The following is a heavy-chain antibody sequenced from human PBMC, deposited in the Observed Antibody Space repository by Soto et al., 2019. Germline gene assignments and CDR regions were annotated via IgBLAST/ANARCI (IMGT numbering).Heavy chain of an antibody. V-gene: IGHV3-73*01. CDR2: IRSKPNTYAT. CDR1: GFTFSGSA. J-gene: IGHJ3*02. Sequence: EVQLVESGGGLVQPGGSLKLSCAASGFTFSGSAMHWVRQASGKGLEWVGRIRSKPNTYATAYAATVEGRFTIARDDSMATAYLQMNSLNTEDTAVYYCTRHLRDIWGQGTMVTVSS. CDR3: TRHLRDI.